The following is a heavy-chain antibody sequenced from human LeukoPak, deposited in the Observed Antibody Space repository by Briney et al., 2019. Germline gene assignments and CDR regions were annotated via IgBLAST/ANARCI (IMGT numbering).Heavy chain of an antibody. J-gene: IGHJ3*02. D-gene: IGHD2-2*01. Sequence: ASVKVSCKASGYTFTGYYMHWVRQAPGQGLEWIGWINPNIGGTNYAQKFQGRVTMTRDTSISTAYMELSRLRSDDTAVYYCERAESRYCSSTSCYYAFDIWGQGTMVTVSS. CDR2: INPNIGGT. CDR1: GYTFTGYY. V-gene: IGHV1-2*02. CDR3: ERAESRYCSSTSCYYAFDI.